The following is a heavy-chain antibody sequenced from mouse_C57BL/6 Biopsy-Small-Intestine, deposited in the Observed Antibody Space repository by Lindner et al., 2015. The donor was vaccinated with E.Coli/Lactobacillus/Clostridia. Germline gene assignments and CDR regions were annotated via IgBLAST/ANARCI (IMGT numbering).Heavy chain of an antibody. V-gene: IGHV5-4*01. CDR1: GFTFSSYA. CDR3: ARETGSFDY. Sequence: VQLHESGGGLVKPGGSLKLSCAASGFTFSSYAMSWVRQTPEKMLEWVATISDGGSYTYYPDNVKGRFTISRDNAKNNLYLQMSHLKSEDTAMYYCARETGSFDYWGQGTTLTVSS. CDR2: ISDGGSYT. D-gene: IGHD4-1*01. J-gene: IGHJ2*01.